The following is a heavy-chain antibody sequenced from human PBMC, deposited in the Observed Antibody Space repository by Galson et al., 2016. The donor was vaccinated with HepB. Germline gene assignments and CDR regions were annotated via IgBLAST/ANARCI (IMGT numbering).Heavy chain of an antibody. J-gene: IGHJ5*01. Sequence: LRLSCAASGFTVSTKYMSWVRRAPGKGLEWVAIIWSDGSGDYADSVRGRFTISRDSSKSTLYLQMNSLRVDDTAVYYCVGEGGCDSCQSGGFDSWGQGTLVTVSS. CDR1: GFTVSTKY. CDR3: VGEGGCDSCQSGGFDS. D-gene: IGHD2-2*01. CDR2: IWSDGSG. V-gene: IGHV3-53*01.